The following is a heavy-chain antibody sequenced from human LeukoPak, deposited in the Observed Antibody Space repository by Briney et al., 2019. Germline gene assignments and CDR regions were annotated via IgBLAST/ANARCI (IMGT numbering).Heavy chain of an antibody. CDR3: ARGETEETGTRPDAFDI. CDR2: INPNSGDT. D-gene: IGHD6-13*01. V-gene: IGHV1-2*02. Sequence: ASVKVFCKASGYTFTGYYMHWVRQAPGQGLEWMGWINPNSGDTKYAQKFQGRVTMTRDTSISTAYMELTRLRSDDSAVYYCARGETEETGTRPDAFDIWGQGTMVTVSS. J-gene: IGHJ3*02. CDR1: GYTFTGYY.